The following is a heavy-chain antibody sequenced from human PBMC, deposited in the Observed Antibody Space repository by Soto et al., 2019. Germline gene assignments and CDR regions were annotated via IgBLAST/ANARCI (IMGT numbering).Heavy chain of an antibody. J-gene: IGHJ4*02. D-gene: IGHD2-15*01. Sequence: QVQLVQSGAEVKKPGASVTVSCKASGYTFTSYAMHWVRQAPGQRLEWMGWINAGNGSTKYSQKFQGRVTITRDTSASTAYMELSSLRSEDTAVYYCARGSFVVVVAATAGLHYWGQGTLVTVSS. CDR2: INAGNGST. V-gene: IGHV1-3*01. CDR3: ARGSFVVVVAATAGLHY. CDR1: GYTFTSYA.